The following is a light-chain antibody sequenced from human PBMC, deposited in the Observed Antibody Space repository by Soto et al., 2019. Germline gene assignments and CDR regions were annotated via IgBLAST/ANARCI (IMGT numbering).Light chain of an antibody. J-gene: IGLJ3*02. CDR3: AAWDDSLRGCV. Sequence: QSVLTQPPSASGTPGQRVTMSCSGATSNIGANPVNWYRQLPGTAPKLLIYTNDQRPSGGPDRFSGSKSGTSASLAISGLQSEDEADYYCAAWDDSLRGCVFGGGTKLTVL. CDR1: TSNIGANP. CDR2: TND. V-gene: IGLV1-44*01.